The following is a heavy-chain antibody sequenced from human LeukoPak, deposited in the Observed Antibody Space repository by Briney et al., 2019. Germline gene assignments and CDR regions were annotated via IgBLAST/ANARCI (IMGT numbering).Heavy chain of an antibody. CDR3: ARGAHYYED. D-gene: IGHD3-16*01. J-gene: IGHJ4*02. CDR1: GFTFSSYS. Sequence: HPGGSLRLSCAASGFTFSSYSMNWVRQAPGKGLEWVSYISSSSSTIYYADSVKGRFTISRDNAKNSLYLQMNSLRAEDTAVYYCARGAHYYEDWGQGTLVTVSS. CDR2: ISSSSSTI. V-gene: IGHV3-48*01.